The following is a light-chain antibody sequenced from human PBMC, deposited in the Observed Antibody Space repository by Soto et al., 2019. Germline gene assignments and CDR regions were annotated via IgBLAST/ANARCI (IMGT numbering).Light chain of an antibody. CDR3: QSYDSSLSGWV. CDR1: SSNIGAGYD. Sequence: QSVLTQPPSVSGAPGQRVTISCTGSSSNIGAGYDVHWYQQLPGTAPKLLIYGNSNRPSGVPDRFSGSKSGTSASLAITGLRDEDAAAYSCQSYDSSLSGWVFGGGPKLTVL. V-gene: IGLV1-40*01. J-gene: IGLJ3*02. CDR2: GNS.